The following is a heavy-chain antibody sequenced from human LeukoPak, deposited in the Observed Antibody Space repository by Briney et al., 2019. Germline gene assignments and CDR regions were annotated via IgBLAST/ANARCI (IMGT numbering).Heavy chain of an antibody. J-gene: IGHJ4*02. CDR1: GYTFSRFY. CDR3: ARDLEYSSGWAAYYFDY. Sequence: ASVKVSCKASGYTFSRFYIHWVRQAPGQGLEWMGLIRPSGDTTYAQRFQGKVTMTRDTSISTAYMELSRLRSDDTAVYYCARDLEYSSGWAAYYFDYWGQGTLVTVSS. D-gene: IGHD6-19*01. V-gene: IGHV1-2*02. CDR2: IRPSGDT.